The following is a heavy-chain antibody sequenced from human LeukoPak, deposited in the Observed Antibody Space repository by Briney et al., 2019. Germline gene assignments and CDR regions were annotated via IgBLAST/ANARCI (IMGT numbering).Heavy chain of an antibody. CDR3: ARGGPEWPLDY. CDR2: IRYDGSNT. V-gene: IGHV3-33*01. Sequence: GRSLRLSCAASGFSFNTYGMLWVRQAPGKGLECVAVIRYDGSNTYYADSVKGRFTISRDNSKNTLYLQMNSLRAEDTAVYYCARGGPEWPLDYWGQGTLVTVSS. CDR1: GFSFNTYG. D-gene: IGHD3-3*01. J-gene: IGHJ4*02.